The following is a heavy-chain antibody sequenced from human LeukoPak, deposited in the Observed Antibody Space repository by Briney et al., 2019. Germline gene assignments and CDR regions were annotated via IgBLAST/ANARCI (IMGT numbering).Heavy chain of an antibody. CDR1: GFTFSSYA. Sequence: PGGSLRLSCAASGFTFSSYAMSWVRQAPGKGLEWASTIRGSGGGTNYADSVKGRFTISRDNSKNTLYLQMNSLRDEDTAVYYCAKARRDCSSTSCYFDFDPWGQGTLVTVSS. CDR3: AKARRDCSSTSCYFDFDP. V-gene: IGHV3-23*01. D-gene: IGHD2-2*01. CDR2: IRGSGGGT. J-gene: IGHJ5*02.